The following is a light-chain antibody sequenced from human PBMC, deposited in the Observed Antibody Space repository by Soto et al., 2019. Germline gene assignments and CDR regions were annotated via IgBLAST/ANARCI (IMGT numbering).Light chain of an antibody. V-gene: IGKV3-20*01. Sequence: EIVLTQSPGTLSLSPGERATLSCGASQSVDSTYLAWYQQKPDQSPRLLIYATSTRAAGIPDRFSGSGSGTDFTLTISRLEPDDFAVYYCQQYGSSPRTFGQGTKVDIK. CDR2: ATS. CDR3: QQYGSSPRT. J-gene: IGKJ1*01. CDR1: QSVDSTY.